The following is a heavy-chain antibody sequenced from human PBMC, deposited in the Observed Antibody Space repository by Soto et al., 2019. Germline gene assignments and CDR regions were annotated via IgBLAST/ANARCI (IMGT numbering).Heavy chain of an antibody. V-gene: IGHV3-23*01. Sequence: EVQLLESGGALIQHGGSLRLSCTASGFTFSSYAMSWVRQAPGKGLEWVSLISGSGGGTYYADSVKGRFTISRDNSKNTLYLQMNSLRAEDTAVFYCAKHLSNGSPDYWGQGTLVTVSS. CDR2: ISGSGGGT. CDR3: AKHLSNGSPDY. CDR1: GFTFSSYA. D-gene: IGHD2-15*01. J-gene: IGHJ4*02.